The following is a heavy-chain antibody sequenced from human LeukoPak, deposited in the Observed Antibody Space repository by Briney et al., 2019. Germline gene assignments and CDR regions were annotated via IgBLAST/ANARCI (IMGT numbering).Heavy chain of an antibody. V-gene: IGHV4-59*08. J-gene: IGHJ6*02. D-gene: IGHD3-10*01. CDR1: GGSISSYY. CDR3: ARQGSGSYYNSKAHYYYGMDV. Sequence: SETLSLTCTVSGGSISSYYWSWIRQPPGKGLEWIGYIYYSGSTNYNPSLKSRVNISVDTSKNQFSLKLSSVPAADTAVYYCARQGSGSYYNSKAHYYYGMDVWGQGTTVTVSS. CDR2: IYYSGST.